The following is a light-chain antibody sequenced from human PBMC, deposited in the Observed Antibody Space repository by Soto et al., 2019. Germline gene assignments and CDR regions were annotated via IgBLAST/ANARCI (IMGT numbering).Light chain of an antibody. CDR1: QSVSSY. Sequence: EIVLTQSPATLSLSPGERATLSCRASQSVSSYLAWYQQKPGHAPRLLIYDASNRATGIPARFSGSGSGTDFTLTISSLEPEDVAVYYCQQRSNWPGTVGQGTKVEIK. J-gene: IGKJ1*01. CDR2: DAS. CDR3: QQRSNWPGT. V-gene: IGKV3-11*01.